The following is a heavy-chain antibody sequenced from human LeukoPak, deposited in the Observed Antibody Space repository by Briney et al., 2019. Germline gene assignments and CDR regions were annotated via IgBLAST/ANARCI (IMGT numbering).Heavy chain of an antibody. D-gene: IGHD3-3*01. CDR1: GYTFTGYY. CDR3: ARGGAGAYYDFWSGSEGFDI. Sequence: ASVKVSCKASGYTFTGYYMHWVRQAPGRGLEGMGWINPNSGGTNYAQKFQGRVTMTRDTSISTAYMELSRLRSDDTAVYYCARGGAGAYYDFWSGSEGFDIWGQGTMVTVSS. CDR2: INPNSGGT. J-gene: IGHJ3*02. V-gene: IGHV1-2*02.